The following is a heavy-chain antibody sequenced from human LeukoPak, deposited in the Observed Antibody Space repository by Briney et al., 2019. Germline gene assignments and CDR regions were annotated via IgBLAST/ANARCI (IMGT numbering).Heavy chain of an antibody. CDR2: ISYDGSNK. Sequence: GGSLRLSCAASGFTFSSYAMHWVRQAPGKGLEWVAVISYDGSNKYYADSVKGRFTISRDNSKNTLYLQMNSLRAEDTAVYYCARDQGRITMVRGVIIGDAFAIWGQGTMVTVSS. V-gene: IGHV3-30-3*01. D-gene: IGHD3-10*01. J-gene: IGHJ3*02. CDR3: ARDQGRITMVRGVIIGDAFAI. CDR1: GFTFSSYA.